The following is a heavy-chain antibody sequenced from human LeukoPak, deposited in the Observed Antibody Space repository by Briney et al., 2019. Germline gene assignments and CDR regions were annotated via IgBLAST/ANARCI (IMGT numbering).Heavy chain of an antibody. J-gene: IGHJ4*02. D-gene: IGHD2-21*01. CDR1: GGTFSSYA. V-gene: IGHV1-2*04. CDR2: INPNSGGT. Sequence: ASVNVSCKASGGTFSSYAISWVRQAPGQGLEWMGWINPNSGGTNYAQKFQGWVTMTRDTSINTAYMELSRLKSDDTAVYYCAREISFCGGDCYPSPTFDYWGQGTLVTVSS. CDR3: AREISFCGGDCYPSPTFDY.